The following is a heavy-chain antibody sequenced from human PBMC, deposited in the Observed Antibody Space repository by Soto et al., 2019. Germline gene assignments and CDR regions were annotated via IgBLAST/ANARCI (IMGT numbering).Heavy chain of an antibody. CDR2: FRTGGDDGTT. Sequence: GGSLRLSCAASGFTFSSYSMSWVRQAPGKGPEWVSGFRTGGDDGTTYYADSVKGRFTISRDNSKNTLFLQMNSLSVEDTAIYYCAKKVNSGPGSQYFDYWGQGTLVTVSS. CDR3: AKKVNSGPGSQYFDY. CDR1: GFTFSSYS. J-gene: IGHJ4*02. V-gene: IGHV3-23*01. D-gene: IGHD3-10*01.